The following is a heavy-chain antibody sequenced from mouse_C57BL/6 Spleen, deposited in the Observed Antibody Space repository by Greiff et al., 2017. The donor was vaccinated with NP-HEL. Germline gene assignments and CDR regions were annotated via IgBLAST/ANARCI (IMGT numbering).Heavy chain of an antibody. CDR1: GYTFTSYW. CDR3: ARRRLLPYYYAMDY. Sequence: QVQLQQPGAELVKPGASVKLSCKASGYTFTSYWMQWVKQRPGQGLEWIGEIDPSDSYTNYNQKFKGKATLTVDTSSSTAYMQLSSLTSEDSAVYYCARRRLLPYYYAMDYWGQGTSVTVSS. J-gene: IGHJ4*01. D-gene: IGHD2-3*01. V-gene: IGHV1-50*01. CDR2: IDPSDSYT.